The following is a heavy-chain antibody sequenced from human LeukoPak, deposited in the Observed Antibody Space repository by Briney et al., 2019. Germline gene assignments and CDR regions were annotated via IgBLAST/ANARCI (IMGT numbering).Heavy chain of an antibody. J-gene: IGHJ5*02. Sequence: GASVKVSCKSSGYTSSSYGISWMRQAPGQGLEWIGWISTYNGNTNYAQKFQGRVTMTTDTSTSTAYVELRSLRSDDTAIYYCARDVPGSIGTTARFDPWGQGTLVTVSS. CDR1: GYTSSSYG. CDR2: ISTYNGNT. D-gene: IGHD1-1*01. CDR3: ARDVPGSIGTTARFDP. V-gene: IGHV1-18*04.